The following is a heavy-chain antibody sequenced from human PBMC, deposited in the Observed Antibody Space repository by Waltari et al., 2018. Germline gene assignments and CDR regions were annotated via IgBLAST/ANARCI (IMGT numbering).Heavy chain of an antibody. V-gene: IGHV5-51*01. D-gene: IGHD1-1*01. CDR2: IYPGDSDI. CDR1: GFNFATNW. J-gene: IGHJ4*02. Sequence: EVQLVQSGAEVRKPGASLKISCKGSGFNFATNWIAWVRQMPGKGLEWMGGIYPGDSDIRYSPSFQGHVTIAADKSINTAYLQWSSLKASDTSFYFCARGKQLFDYWGQGTLVTVSS. CDR3: ARGKQLFDY.